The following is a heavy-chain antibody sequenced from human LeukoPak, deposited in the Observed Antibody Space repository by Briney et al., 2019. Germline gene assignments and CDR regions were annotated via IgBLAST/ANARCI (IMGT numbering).Heavy chain of an antibody. CDR3: AKDRGSGWEVYGMVV. J-gene: IGHJ6*04. V-gene: IGHV1-46*01. CDR1: GYTFTIYY. D-gene: IGHD6-19*01. CDR2: VNPSGGST. Sequence: ASVKVSCKASGYTFTIYYMHWVRQAPGQGLEWMGIVNPSGGSTSNAQKFQGRVTMTRDTSTSTVYMELSSLRSEDTAVYYCAKDRGSGWEVYGMVVWGKGTTVTVSS.